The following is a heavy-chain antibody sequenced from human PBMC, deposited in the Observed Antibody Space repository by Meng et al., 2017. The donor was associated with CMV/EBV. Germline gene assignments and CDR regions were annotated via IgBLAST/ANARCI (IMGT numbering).Heavy chain of an antibody. Sequence: HLQLQESGPGLGSPSETPSLTCTVSGGSISSSSYYWGWIRQPPGKGLEWIGSIYYSGSTYYNPSLKSRVTISVDTSKNQFSLKLSSVTAADTAVYYCASLAGDYWGQGTLVTVSS. D-gene: IGHD3-10*01. CDR2: IYYSGST. J-gene: IGHJ4*02. V-gene: IGHV4-39*07. CDR3: ASLAGDY. CDR1: GGSISSSSYY.